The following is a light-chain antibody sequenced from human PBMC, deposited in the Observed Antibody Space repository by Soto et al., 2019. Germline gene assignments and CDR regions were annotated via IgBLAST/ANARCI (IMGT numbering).Light chain of an antibody. CDR3: SSYVTGNSLI. Sequence: QSALTQPPSASGSPGQSVTISCTGTSRDVGGHDYVSWYQQHPGQAPKLIIYEVSKRPSGVPDRFSGSKSGNTASLTVSGLQAEDAADYYCSSYVTGNSLIFGGGTKLTVL. J-gene: IGLJ2*01. V-gene: IGLV2-8*01. CDR1: SRDVGGHDY. CDR2: EVS.